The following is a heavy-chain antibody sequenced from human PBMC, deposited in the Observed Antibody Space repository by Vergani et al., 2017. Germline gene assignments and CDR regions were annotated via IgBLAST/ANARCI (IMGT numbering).Heavy chain of an antibody. J-gene: IGHJ6*02. V-gene: IGHV4-61*02. D-gene: IGHD3-10*01. CDR3: AREFSYYYGSGSDDYNPYYDEGMDV. Sequence: QVQLQESGPRLVRPSQTLSLTCTVSGGSINTGAYYWSWIRQPAGKGLEWIGRVYTSGMTNYNPSLKSRVTILVDRSKSQLSLKLTSVTAGDTAVYFCAREFSYYYGSGSDDYNPYYDEGMDVWGPGTTVTVSS. CDR2: VYTSGMT. CDR1: GGSINTGAYY.